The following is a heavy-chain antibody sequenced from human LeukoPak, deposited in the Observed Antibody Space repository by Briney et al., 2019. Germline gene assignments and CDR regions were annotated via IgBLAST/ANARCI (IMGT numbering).Heavy chain of an antibody. D-gene: IGHD1-14*01. CDR1: GFTFGGYG. Sequence: PGRSLRLSCAGSGFTFGGYGMHWFRQTPGKGLEWVAVIANDGSRGYYADSVKGRFTISRDNSKNTMSVQMDDLRAEDTAVYYCTRYNNDHFDYCGEG. CDR2: IANDGSRG. CDR3: TRYNNDHFDY. V-gene: IGHV3-33*05. J-gene: IGHJ4*02.